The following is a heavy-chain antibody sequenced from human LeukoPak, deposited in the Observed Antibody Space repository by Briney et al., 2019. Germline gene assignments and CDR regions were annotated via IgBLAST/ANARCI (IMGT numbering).Heavy chain of an antibody. J-gene: IGHJ4*02. CDR2: INPNSGGT. Sequence: ASVKVSCKASGYTFTGYYMHWVRQAPGQGLEWMGWINPNSGGTNYAQKFQGRVTMTRDTSISTAYMELSRLRSDDTAVYYCARDYPIVGAFDYWSQGTLVTVSS. D-gene: IGHD1-26*01. V-gene: IGHV1-2*02. CDR1: GYTFTGYY. CDR3: ARDYPIVGAFDY.